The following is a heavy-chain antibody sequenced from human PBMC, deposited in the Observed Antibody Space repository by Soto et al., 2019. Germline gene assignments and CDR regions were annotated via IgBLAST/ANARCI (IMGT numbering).Heavy chain of an antibody. V-gene: IGHV4-30-4*01. Sequence: QVQLKESGPGLVKPSQTLSLTCTVSGGSIGSPDYSWNWIRQAPGKGLEWIGHIYFSGSTDYNTSLKSRFSMSIETSKNLYSLKLNSVTAADTAVYFCARENTIVGVVSLHFDYWGQGSLVTVSS. CDR3: ARENTIVGVVSLHFDY. J-gene: IGHJ4*02. CDR1: GGSIGSPDYS. CDR2: IYFSGST. D-gene: IGHD3-3*01.